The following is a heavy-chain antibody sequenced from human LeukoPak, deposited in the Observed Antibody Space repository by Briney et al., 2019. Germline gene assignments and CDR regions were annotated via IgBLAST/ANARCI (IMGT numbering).Heavy chain of an antibody. J-gene: IGHJ6*03. V-gene: IGHV3-30*02. CDR2: IRYDGSNK. CDR1: GFTFSSYG. Sequence: GGSLRLSCAASGFTFSSYGMHWVRQAPGKGLEGVAFIRYDGSNKYYADPAKGRFTISRDNSKNTLYLQMNSLRAEDTAVYYCAKEGSIGDGYYYYSYYYMDVWGKGTTVTISS. D-gene: IGHD5-24*01. CDR3: AKEGSIGDGYYYYSYYYMDV.